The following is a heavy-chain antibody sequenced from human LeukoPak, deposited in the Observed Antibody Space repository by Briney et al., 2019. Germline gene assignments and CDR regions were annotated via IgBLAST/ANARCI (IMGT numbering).Heavy chain of an antibody. CDR2: MNPNSGNT. CDR1: GYTFTSYD. D-gene: IGHD3-10*01. CDR3: ARGRWVTMAAYYFDY. Sequence: ASVKVSCKASGYTFTSYDINWVRQATGQGLEWMGWMNPNSGNTGYAQKFRGRVTMTRNTSISTAYMELSSLRSEDTAVYYCARGRWVTMAAYYFDYWGQGTLVTVSS. J-gene: IGHJ4*02. V-gene: IGHV1-8*01.